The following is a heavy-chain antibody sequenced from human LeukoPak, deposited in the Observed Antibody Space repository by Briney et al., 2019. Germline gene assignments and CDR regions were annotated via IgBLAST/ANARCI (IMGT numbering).Heavy chain of an antibody. CDR3: ARAHKVSDGSSSGYYFDY. J-gene: IGHJ4*02. V-gene: IGHV4-4*07. CDR2: IKTTGTT. D-gene: IGHD6-6*01. Sequence: SETLSLTCTVSGASISSSFWSWIRQPAGKGLEWIGRIKTTGTTNYNPSLKSRLNMSIDSSRNQFSLKLNSVTAADTAVYYCARAHKVSDGSSSGYYFDYWGQGTLVTVSS. CDR1: GASISSSF.